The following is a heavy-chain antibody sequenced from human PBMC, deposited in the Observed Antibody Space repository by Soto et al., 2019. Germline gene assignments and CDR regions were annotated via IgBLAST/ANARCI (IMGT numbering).Heavy chain of an antibody. Sequence: PGGSLRLSCAASGFTFSSYAMHWVRQAPGKGLEWVAVISYDGSNKYYADAVKSRFTISRDNSKNTLYLQMNSLRAEDTAVYYCARDRGLVVVITPLHWYFDLWGRGTLVTVSS. CDR1: GFTFSSYA. CDR2: ISYDGSNK. V-gene: IGHV3-30-3*01. D-gene: IGHD3-22*01. CDR3: ARDRGLVVVITPLHWYFDL. J-gene: IGHJ2*01.